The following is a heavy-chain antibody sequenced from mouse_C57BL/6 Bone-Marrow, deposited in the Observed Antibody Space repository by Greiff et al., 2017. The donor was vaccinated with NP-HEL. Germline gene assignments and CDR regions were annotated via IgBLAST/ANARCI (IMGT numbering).Heavy chain of an antibody. V-gene: IGHV1-26*01. CDR2: INPNNGGT. J-gene: IGHJ2*01. CDR3: ARRDWDDGFDY. D-gene: IGHD4-1*01. CDR1: GYTFTDYY. Sequence: EVQLQQSGPELVKPGASVKISCKASGYTFTDYYMNWVKQSHGKSLEWIGDINPNNGGTSYNQKFKGKATLTVDKSSSTAYMELRSLTSEDSAVYYCARRDWDDGFDYWGQGTTLTVSS.